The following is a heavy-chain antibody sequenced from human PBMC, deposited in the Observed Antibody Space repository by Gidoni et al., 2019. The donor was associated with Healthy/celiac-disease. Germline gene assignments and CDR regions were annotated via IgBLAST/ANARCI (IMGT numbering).Heavy chain of an antibody. CDR1: GFTFSSYA. CDR3: AKLLAVAGTWGHEDFDY. CDR2: ISGSGGST. V-gene: IGHV3-23*01. D-gene: IGHD6-19*01. J-gene: IGHJ4*02. Sequence: EVQLLESGGGLVQPGGSLRLSCAASGFTFSSYAMSWVRQAPGKGLEWVSAISGSGGSTYDADSVKGRFTISRDNSKNTLYLQMNSLRAEDTAVYYCAKLLAVAGTWGHEDFDYWGQGTLVTVSS.